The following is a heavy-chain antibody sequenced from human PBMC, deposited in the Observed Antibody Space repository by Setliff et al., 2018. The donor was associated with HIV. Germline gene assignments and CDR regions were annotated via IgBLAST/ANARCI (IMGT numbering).Heavy chain of an antibody. CDR3: ARDDYGYNGKGFDY. CDR2: INTSGST. CDR1: GDSVSSGSYY. J-gene: IGHJ4*02. Sequence: PSETLSLTCTVSGDSVSSGSYYWSWIRQPPGKGLEWIGYINTSGSTKYNPSLKSRLTMSVDSSGNQFSLTLTSVTAADTAVYYCARDDYGYNGKGFDYWGPGTLVTVSS. V-gene: IGHV4-61*01. D-gene: IGHD4-17*01.